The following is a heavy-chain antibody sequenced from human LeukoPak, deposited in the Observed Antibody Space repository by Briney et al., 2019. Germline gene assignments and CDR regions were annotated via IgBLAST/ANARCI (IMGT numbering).Heavy chain of an antibody. CDR1: GFTFSSYA. Sequence: GGSLRLSCAASGFTFSSYAMHWVRQAPGKGLEWVAVISYDGSNKYYADSVKGRFTISRDNSKNTLYLQMNSLRAEDTAVYYCARDPQGFGELLPDYWGQGTLVTVSS. J-gene: IGHJ4*02. V-gene: IGHV3-30*04. D-gene: IGHD3-10*01. CDR2: ISYDGSNK. CDR3: ARDPQGFGELLPDY.